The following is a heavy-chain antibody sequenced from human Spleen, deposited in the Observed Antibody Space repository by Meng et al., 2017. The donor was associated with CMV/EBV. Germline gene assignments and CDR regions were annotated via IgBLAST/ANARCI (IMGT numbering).Heavy chain of an antibody. D-gene: IGHD1-26*01. CDR2: ISGSGGST. CDR3: VRGGYSGSLTMGYYGMDV. V-gene: IGHV3-23*01. Sequence: LSLTCAASGFTFSSYSMNWVRQAPGKGLEWVSAISGSGGSTYYADSVKGRFTISRDNSKNTLYLQMNSLRAEDTAVYYCVRGGYSGSLTMGYYGMDVWGQGTTVTVSS. J-gene: IGHJ6*02. CDR1: GFTFSSYS.